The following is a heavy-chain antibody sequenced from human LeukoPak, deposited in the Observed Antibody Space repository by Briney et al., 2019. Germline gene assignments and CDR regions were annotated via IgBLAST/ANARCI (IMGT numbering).Heavy chain of an antibody. Sequence: SETLSLTCAVYGGSFSAYYWSWIRQPPGKGLEWIGEINHSGNTNYNPSLESRVTISVDTSKKEFSLKVSSVTAADTAVYYCARRDVPQKGGVDDWGQGTLVTVSS. J-gene: IGHJ4*02. CDR3: ARRDVPQKGGVDD. CDR1: GGSFSAYY. V-gene: IGHV4-34*01. D-gene: IGHD2-15*01. CDR2: INHSGNT.